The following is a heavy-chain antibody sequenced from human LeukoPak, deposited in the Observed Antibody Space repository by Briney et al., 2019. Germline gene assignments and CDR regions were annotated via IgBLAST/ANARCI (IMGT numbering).Heavy chain of an antibody. CDR1: GFTFSSYA. Sequence: PGGSLRLSCSASGFTFSSYAMHWVRQAPGKGLEYVSAISSNGDNTYYADSVKGRFTIPRDNSKNTLYLQMSSLRADDTAVYYCVRGTGYWGQGTLVTVSS. J-gene: IGHJ4*02. V-gene: IGHV3-64D*06. CDR3: VRGTGY. CDR2: ISSNGDNT.